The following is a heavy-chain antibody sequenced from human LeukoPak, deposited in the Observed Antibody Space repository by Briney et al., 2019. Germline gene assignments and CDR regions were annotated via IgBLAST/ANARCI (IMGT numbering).Heavy chain of an antibody. CDR1: GFTFSSYG. Sequence: QTGGSLRLSCAASGFTFSSYGMHWVRQAPGKGLEWVAFIRYDGSNKYYADSVKGRFTISRDNSKNTLYLQMNSLRAEDTAVYYCANHVDEYSSSFALDYWGQGTLVTVSS. CDR2: IRYDGSNK. CDR3: ANHVDEYSSSFALDY. J-gene: IGHJ4*02. D-gene: IGHD6-6*01. V-gene: IGHV3-30*02.